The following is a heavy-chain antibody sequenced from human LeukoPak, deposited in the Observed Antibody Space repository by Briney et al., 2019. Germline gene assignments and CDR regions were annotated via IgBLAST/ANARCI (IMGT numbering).Heavy chain of an antibody. Sequence: GGSLRLSCAVSGFTFSSYAMSWVRQAPGKGLEWVSVISVSGGSMYYADSVKGRFTISRDNSKSTLYLQMNSLRAEDTAVYYCTRGSNSDDSSDFDCWGQGTLVTVSS. J-gene: IGHJ4*02. V-gene: IGHV3-23*01. CDR1: GFTFSSYA. D-gene: IGHD3-22*01. CDR3: TRGSNSDDSSDFDC. CDR2: ISVSGGSM.